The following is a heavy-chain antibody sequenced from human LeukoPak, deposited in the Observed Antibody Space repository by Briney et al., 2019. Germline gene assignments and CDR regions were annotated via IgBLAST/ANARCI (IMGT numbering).Heavy chain of an antibody. CDR3: ARFPFMTTETTVYYYGMDV. CDR1: GYSFTSYW. J-gene: IGHJ6*02. V-gene: IGHV5-10-1*01. D-gene: IGHD4-17*01. CDR2: IDPSDSYT. Sequence: GESLKISCQGSGYSFTSYWISWVRQMPGKGLGWMGRIDPSDSYTNYSPSYQGHVTISADKSISTAYLQWSSLKASDTAMYYCARFPFMTTETTVYYYGMDVWGQGTTVTVSS.